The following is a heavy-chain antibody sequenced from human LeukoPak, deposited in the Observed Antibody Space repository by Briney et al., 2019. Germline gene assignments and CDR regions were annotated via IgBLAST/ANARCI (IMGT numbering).Heavy chain of an antibody. V-gene: IGHV3-30*02. D-gene: IGHD3-16*01. J-gene: IGHJ4*02. CDR2: IRYDGSNK. Sequence: GGSLRLSCAASGFTFSSYGMHWVRQAPGKGLEWVAFIRYDGSNKYYADSVKGRFTISRDNSKNTLYLQMNSLRAEDTAVYYCAKATYDYVWGSYGGYWGQGTLVTVSS. CDR1: GFTFSSYG. CDR3: AKATYDYVWGSYGGY.